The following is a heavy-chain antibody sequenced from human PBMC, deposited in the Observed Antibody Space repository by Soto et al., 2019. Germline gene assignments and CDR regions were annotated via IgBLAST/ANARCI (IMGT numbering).Heavy chain of an antibody. D-gene: IGHD1-26*01. CDR1: GFTFSNYN. Sequence: EVQLVESGGDLVQPGGSLRLSCAASGFTFSNYNMNWVRQAPGKGLEWISYISGSSSTIYYADSVKDRFTISRDNAKNSLYLQMNSLRDEDTAVYYCATEATLAYWGLGTLVTVSS. CDR3: ATEATLAY. J-gene: IGHJ4*02. V-gene: IGHV3-48*02. CDR2: ISGSSSTI.